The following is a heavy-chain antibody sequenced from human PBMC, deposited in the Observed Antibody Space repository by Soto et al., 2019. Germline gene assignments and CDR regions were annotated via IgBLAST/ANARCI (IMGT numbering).Heavy chain of an antibody. CDR3: AKDRQFRSYYESAGHYND. D-gene: IGHD3-22*01. V-gene: IGHV3-23*01. CDR2: ISGRGGVT. Sequence: EVQLLESGGGLVQPGGSRSLTWVGSGFQFRNKDMGWVRRAPGKGREWVSGISGRGGVTYYADSVKGRFTISRHNSKNTLYLQMNNLRANDTAVYYCAKDRQFRSYYESAGHYNDWGQGTLVTVSS. CDR1: GFQFRNKD. J-gene: IGHJ4*02.